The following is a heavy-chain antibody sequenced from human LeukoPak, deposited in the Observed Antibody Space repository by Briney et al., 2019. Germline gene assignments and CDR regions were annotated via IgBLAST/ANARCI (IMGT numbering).Heavy chain of an antibody. D-gene: IGHD1-26*01. Sequence: PGGSLRLSCTASGFPFSGHAMHWIRQAPGKGPEWLALISYDGSSEFYADSVKGRFTISRDNSKNTLYLQVNSLRPEDTAVYFCGREEEGELPDYWGQGTQVTVSS. CDR3: GREEEGELPDY. J-gene: IGHJ4*02. CDR2: ISYDGSSE. CDR1: GFPFSGHA. V-gene: IGHV3-30*01.